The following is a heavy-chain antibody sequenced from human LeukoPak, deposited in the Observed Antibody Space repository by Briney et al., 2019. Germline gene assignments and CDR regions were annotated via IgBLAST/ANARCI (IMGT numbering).Heavy chain of an antibody. V-gene: IGHV3-23*01. CDR1: GFTFSSYA. Sequence: GGSLRLSCAASGFTFSSYAMSWVRQTPGKGLEWVAAISGSGGSTYYADSVKGRFTISRDNSKNTLYLQMNSLRAEDTAVYYCAKVASSGYYLNFLDYWGQGTLVTVSS. CDR3: AKVASSGYYLNFLDY. J-gene: IGHJ4*02. D-gene: IGHD3-22*01. CDR2: ISGSGGST.